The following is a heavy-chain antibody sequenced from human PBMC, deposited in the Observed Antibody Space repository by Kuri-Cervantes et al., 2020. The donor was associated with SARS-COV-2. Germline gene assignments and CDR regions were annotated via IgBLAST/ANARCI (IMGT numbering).Heavy chain of an antibody. CDR2: IRQDAGDK. V-gene: IGHV3-7*01. CDR3: ARDHGGALDS. J-gene: IGHJ4*02. CDR1: GFTFSSYW. D-gene: IGHD3-16*01. Sequence: ETLSLTCAASGFTFSSYWMAWVRQAPGKGLEWVANIRQDAGDKNCVDSVRGRFTISRDNAKNSLYLQMNSLGAEDTAVYYCARDHGGALDSWRQGTLVTVSS.